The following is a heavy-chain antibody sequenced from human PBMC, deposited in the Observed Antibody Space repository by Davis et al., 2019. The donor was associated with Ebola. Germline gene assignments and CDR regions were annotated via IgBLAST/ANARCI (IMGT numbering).Heavy chain of an antibody. CDR1: GFTFSRFW. CDR2: IKQDGTEK. Sequence: PGGSLRLSCAASGFTFSRFWMSWVRRAPGKGLERVANIKQDGTEKYYVDSVKGRFTISRDNAKNSVSLQMNSLRAEDTAVYYCARSAYIVATGGLVGGYWGQGALVTVSS. D-gene: IGHD5-12*01. CDR3: ARSAYIVATGGLVGGY. V-gene: IGHV3-7*01. J-gene: IGHJ4*02.